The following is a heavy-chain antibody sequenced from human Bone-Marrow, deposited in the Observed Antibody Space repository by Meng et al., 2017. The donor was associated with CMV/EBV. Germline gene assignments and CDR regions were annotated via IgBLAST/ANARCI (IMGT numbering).Heavy chain of an antibody. CDR3: ARGLNEFPTGDYGNWFDP. V-gene: IGHV1-69*05. CDR1: GGTFSSHA. D-gene: IGHD4-17*01. J-gene: IGHJ5*02. CDR2: IIPIFGTA. Sequence: SVKVSCKASGGTFSSHAISWVRQAPGQGLEWMGGIIPIFGTANYAQKFQGRVTITTDESTSTAYMELSSLRSEDTAVYYCARGLNEFPTGDYGNWFDPWGQGTLVTVSS.